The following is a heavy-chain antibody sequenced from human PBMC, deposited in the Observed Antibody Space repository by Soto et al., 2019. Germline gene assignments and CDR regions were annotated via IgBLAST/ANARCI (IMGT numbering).Heavy chain of an antibody. V-gene: IGHV3-30*18. CDR3: AKDGHIAVAGGNWFDP. J-gene: IGHJ5*02. CDR1: GFTFSSYG. D-gene: IGHD6-19*01. CDR2: ISYDGSNK. Sequence: GGSLRLSCAASGFTFSSYGMHWVRQAPGKGLEWVAVISYDGSNKYYADSVKGRFTISRDNSKNTLYLQMNSLRAEDTAVYYCAKDGHIAVAGGNWFDPWGQGTLVTVSS.